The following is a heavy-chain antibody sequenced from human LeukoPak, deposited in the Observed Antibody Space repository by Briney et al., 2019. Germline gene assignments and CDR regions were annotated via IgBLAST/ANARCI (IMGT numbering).Heavy chain of an antibody. J-gene: IGHJ5*02. D-gene: IGHD2-15*01. CDR2: IWFDGINT. CDR1: GFTFSKYG. Sequence: GTSLRLSCAASGFTFSKYGMHWVRQAPGKGLEWVAVIWFDGINTDHADSVKGRFTVSRDNSKNTLFLQMNSLRAEDTAVYFCVRDYCSGGSCYESKWFDPWGRGTLVTVSS. V-gene: IGHV3-33*01. CDR3: VRDYCSGGSCYESKWFDP.